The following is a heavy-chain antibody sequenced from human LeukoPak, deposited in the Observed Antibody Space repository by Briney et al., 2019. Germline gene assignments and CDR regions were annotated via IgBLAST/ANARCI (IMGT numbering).Heavy chain of an antibody. V-gene: IGHV3-23*01. CDR1: GFTFSSYA. D-gene: IGHD3-10*01. J-gene: IGHJ4*02. Sequence: PGGSLRLSCAASGFTFSSYAMSWVCQAPGKGLEWVSAISGSGGSTYYADSVKGRFTISRDNSKNTLYLQMNSLRAEDTAVYYCAKDLSLLLWFGELLPPGFDYWGQGTLVTVSS. CDR2: ISGSGGST. CDR3: AKDLSLLLWFGELLPPGFDY.